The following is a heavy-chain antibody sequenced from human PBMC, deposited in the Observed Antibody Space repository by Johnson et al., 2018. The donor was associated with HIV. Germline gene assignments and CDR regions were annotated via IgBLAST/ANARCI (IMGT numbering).Heavy chain of an antibody. V-gene: IGHV3-20*04. D-gene: IGHD3-10*01. J-gene: IGHJ3*02. CDR3: ARAGRGYGFDI. Sequence: VQLVESGGGVVRPGGSLRLSCAASGFTFDDYGMSWVRQGPGKGLEWVSGINWNGGSTYYADSVKGRFAISRDNSKNTLYLQMNSLRAEDTAVYYCARAGRGYGFDIWVQGTMVTVSS. CDR2: INWNGGST. CDR1: GFTFDDYG.